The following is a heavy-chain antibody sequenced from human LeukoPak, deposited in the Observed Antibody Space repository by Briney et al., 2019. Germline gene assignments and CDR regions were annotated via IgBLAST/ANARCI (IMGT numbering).Heavy chain of an antibody. CDR3: AIPSYCSGGSCYPPDWFDP. Sequence: SVKVSCKASGGTFSSYAISWVRQAPGQGLEWMGGIIPIFGTANYAQKLQGRVTITADESTSTAYMELSSLRSEDTAVYYCAIPSYCSGGSCYPPDWFDPWGQGTLVTVSS. CDR2: IIPIFGTA. V-gene: IGHV1-69*13. J-gene: IGHJ5*02. D-gene: IGHD2-15*01. CDR1: GGTFSSYA.